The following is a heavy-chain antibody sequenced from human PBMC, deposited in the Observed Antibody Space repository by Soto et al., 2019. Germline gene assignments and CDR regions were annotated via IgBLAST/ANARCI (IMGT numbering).Heavy chain of an antibody. CDR1: GFTFSDFY. Sequence: PGGSLRLSGAASGFTFSDFYMTWIRQAPGKGLEWVSSIGGGSGYTHYADSVKGRFAISRDNSKNTLYLQMNSLRAEDTAVYYCAKEARAMLPYYYMDVWGTGTTVPVSS. CDR2: IGGGSGYT. V-gene: IGHV3-11*05. J-gene: IGHJ6*03. CDR3: AKEARAMLPYYYMDV. D-gene: IGHD2-8*01.